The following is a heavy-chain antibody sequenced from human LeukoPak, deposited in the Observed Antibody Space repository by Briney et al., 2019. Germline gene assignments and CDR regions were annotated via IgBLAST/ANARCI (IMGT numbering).Heavy chain of an antibody. D-gene: IGHD5-18*01. V-gene: IGHV1-2*02. Sequence: ASVKVSCKASGYTFTGYYMHWVRQAPGQGLEWMGWINPNSGGTNYAQKFQGRVTMTRDTSISTAYMELSRLGSDDTAVYYCARDGEVDTAINWFDPWGQGTLVTVSS. CDR1: GYTFTGYY. CDR3: ARDGEVDTAINWFDP. J-gene: IGHJ5*02. CDR2: INPNSGGT.